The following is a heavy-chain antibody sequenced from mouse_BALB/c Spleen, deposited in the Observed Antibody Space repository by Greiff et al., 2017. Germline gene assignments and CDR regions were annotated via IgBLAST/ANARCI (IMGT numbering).Heavy chain of an antibody. J-gene: IGHJ3*01. V-gene: IGHV5-9-4*01. CDR3: AHYDYSAWFAY. CDR1: GFTFSSYA. CDR2: ISSGGSYT. D-gene: IGHD2-4*01. Sequence: EVKLVESGGGLVKPGGSLKLSCAASGFTFSSYAMSWVRQSPEKRLEWVAEISSGGSYTYYPDTVTGRFTISRDNAKNTLYLEMSSLRSEDTAMYYCAHYDYSAWFAYWGQGTLVTVSA.